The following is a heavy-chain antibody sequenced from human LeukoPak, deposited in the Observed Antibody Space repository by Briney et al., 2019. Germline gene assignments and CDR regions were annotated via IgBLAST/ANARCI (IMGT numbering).Heavy chain of an antibody. CDR1: GGSISSYY. CDR3: ARDLGTYSSGWFDP. V-gene: IGHV4-59*01. CDR2: IYYSGST. Sequence: SETLSLTCTVSGGSISSYYWSWVRQPPGKGREWIGDIYYSGSTNYNPSLKSRVTISVDTSKNQFSLPLSSVPAADTAVYYCARDLGTYSSGWFDPWGQGTLVTVSS. J-gene: IGHJ5*02. D-gene: IGHD6-13*01.